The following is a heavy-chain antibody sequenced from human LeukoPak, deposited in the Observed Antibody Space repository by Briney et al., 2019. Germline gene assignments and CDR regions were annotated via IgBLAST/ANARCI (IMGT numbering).Heavy chain of an antibody. J-gene: IGHJ4*02. CDR2: IKQDGSEK. Sequence: GGSLGLSCAASGLTFSSYSMSWVRQAPGEGLEWVANIKQDGSEKYYMDSVKGRFTISRDNAKNSLYLQMNSLRAEDTAVYYCAREGGTDYGDYLRYWGQGTLVTVSS. V-gene: IGHV3-7*03. CDR1: GLTFSSYS. D-gene: IGHD4-17*01. CDR3: AREGGTDYGDYLRY.